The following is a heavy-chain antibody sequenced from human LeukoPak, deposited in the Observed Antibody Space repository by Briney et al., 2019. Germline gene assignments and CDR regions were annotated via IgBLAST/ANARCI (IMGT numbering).Heavy chain of an antibody. CDR3: ARGDYYGSGSYYPTPDY. V-gene: IGHV3-11*01. Sequence: GGSLRLSCAASGFTFSDYYMSWIRQAPGKGLEWVSYISSSGSTIYYADSVKGRFTISRDSAKNSLYLQMNSLRAEDTAVYYCARGDYYGSGSYYPTPDYWGQGTLVTVSS. CDR1: GFTFSDYY. D-gene: IGHD3-10*01. J-gene: IGHJ4*02. CDR2: ISSSGSTI.